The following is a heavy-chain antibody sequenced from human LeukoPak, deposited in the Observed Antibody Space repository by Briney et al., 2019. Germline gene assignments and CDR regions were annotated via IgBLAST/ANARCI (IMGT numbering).Heavy chain of an antibody. V-gene: IGHV3-23*01. CDR2: ISGSGGST. CDR1: GFTFSSYA. J-gene: IGHJ4*02. CDR3: AKAPGVVPAASDY. Sequence: GGSLRLSCAASGFTFSSYAMSWVRQAPGKGLEWVSTISGSGGSTYYADSVKGRFTISRDNSKNTLYLQMNSLRAEDTAVYYCAKAPGVVPAASDYWGQGTLVTVSS. D-gene: IGHD2-2*01.